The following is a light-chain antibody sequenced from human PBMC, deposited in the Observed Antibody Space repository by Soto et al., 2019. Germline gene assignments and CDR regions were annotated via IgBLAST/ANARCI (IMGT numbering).Light chain of an antibody. CDR3: CSYAGSNTWV. J-gene: IGLJ3*02. CDR2: EVT. V-gene: IGLV2-23*02. CDR1: SSDVGSYNL. Sequence: QSVLTQPASMSGSPGQSITISCTGTSSDVGSYNLVSWYQQHPGKAPKLMISEVTKRPSGVSNRFSGSKSGNTASLTISGLQAEDESDYYCCSYAGSNTWVFGGGTKVTVL.